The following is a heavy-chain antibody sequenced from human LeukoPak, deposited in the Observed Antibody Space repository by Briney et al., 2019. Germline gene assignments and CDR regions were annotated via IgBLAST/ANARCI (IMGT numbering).Heavy chain of an antibody. CDR1: GYSISSGSY. J-gene: IGHJ6*03. V-gene: IGHV4-38-2*02. CDR3: ARARLQWAHGAYYYYMDV. Sequence: SETLSLTCTVSGYSISSGSYWAWMRQPPGKALEWIANIHYSGNTHYNPSLKSRIIISVDTSKNQFSLKLSSVTAADTAVYYCARARLQWAHGAYYYYMDVWGKGTTVTVSS. D-gene: IGHD5-24*01. CDR2: IHYSGNT.